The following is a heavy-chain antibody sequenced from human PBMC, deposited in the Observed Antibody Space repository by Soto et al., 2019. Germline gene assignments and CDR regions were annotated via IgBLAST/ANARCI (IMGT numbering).Heavy chain of an antibody. V-gene: IGHV1-69*13. CDR1: GGTFSSYA. J-gene: IGHJ4*02. CDR2: IIPIFGTA. Sequence: SVKVSCKASGGTFSSYAISWVRQAPGQGLEWMGGIIPIFGTANYAQKFQGRVTITADESTSTAYMELSSLRSEDTAVYYCSGRAGRGFSVHFDYWGQVTLVTVSS. CDR3: SGRAGRGFSVHFDY. D-gene: IGHD6-19*01.